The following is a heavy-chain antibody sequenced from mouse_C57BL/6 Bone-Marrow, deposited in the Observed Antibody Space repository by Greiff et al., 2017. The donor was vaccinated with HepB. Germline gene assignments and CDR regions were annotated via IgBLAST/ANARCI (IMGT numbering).Heavy chain of an antibody. J-gene: IGHJ4*01. V-gene: IGHV5-6*01. CDR1: GFTFSSYG. Sequence: EVQLQESGGDLVKPGGSLKLSCAASGFTFSSYGMSWVRQTPDKRLEWVATISSGGSYTYYPDSVKGRFTISRDNAKNTLYLQMSSLKSEDTAMYYCARQTGTKGYYAMDYWGQGTSVTVSS. CDR3: ARQTGTKGYYAMDY. D-gene: IGHD4-1*01. CDR2: ISSGGSYT.